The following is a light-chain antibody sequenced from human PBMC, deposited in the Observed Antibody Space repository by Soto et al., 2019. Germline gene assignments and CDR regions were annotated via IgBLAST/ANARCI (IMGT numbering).Light chain of an antibody. J-gene: IGLJ1*01. CDR2: DVS. V-gene: IGLV2-14*01. Sequence: QSALTQPASVSGSPGQSITISCTGTSSDVGGYNYVSWYQQHPGKAPKLMIYDVSNRPSGVSNRFSGSKPGNTASLTISGLRAEDEADYYCCSYPSSSLYVFGTGTKLTVL. CDR3: CSYPSSSLYV. CDR1: SSDVGGYNY.